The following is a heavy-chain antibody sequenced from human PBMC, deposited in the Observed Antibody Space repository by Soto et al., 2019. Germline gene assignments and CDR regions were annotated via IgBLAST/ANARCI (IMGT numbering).Heavy chain of an antibody. CDR2: IYYSGST. V-gene: IGHV4-59*01. CDR3: ARENAVSGDWFDP. CDR1: GGSIRSYY. Sequence: SETLSLTCTFSGGSIRSYYWSWIRQPPGKGLEWIGYIYYSGSTNYNPSLKSRVTISVDTSKNQFSLKLSSVTAADTAVYYCARENAVSGDWFDPWGQGTLVTVSS. J-gene: IGHJ5*02. D-gene: IGHD2-8*01.